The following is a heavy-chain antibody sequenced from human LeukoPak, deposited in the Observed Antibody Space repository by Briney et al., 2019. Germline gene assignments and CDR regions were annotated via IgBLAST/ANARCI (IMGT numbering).Heavy chain of an antibody. CDR3: ARDEITIIGAFDI. CDR2: IYHSGST. D-gene: IGHD3-3*01. J-gene: IGHJ3*02. Sequence: SQTLSLTCTVSGGSISSGGYYWSWIRQPPGKGLEWIGYIYHSGSTYYNPSLKSRVTISVDRSKNQFSLKLSSVTAADTAVYYCARDEITIIGAFDIWGQGTMVTVSS. V-gene: IGHV4-30-2*01. CDR1: GGSISSGGYY.